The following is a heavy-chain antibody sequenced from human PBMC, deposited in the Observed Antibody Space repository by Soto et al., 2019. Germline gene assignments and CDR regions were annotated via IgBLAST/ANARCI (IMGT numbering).Heavy chain of an antibody. D-gene: IGHD4-17*01. V-gene: IGHV1-8*01. CDR2: MNPNSGNT. CDR1: GYTFTSYD. CDR3: AYIDLNGDYSYMETFDI. J-gene: IGHJ3*02. Sequence: ASVKVSCKASGYTFTSYDINWVRQATGQGLEWMGWMNPNSGNTGYAQKFQGRVTMTRNTSISTAYMELSSLRSEDTAVYYCAYIDLNGDYSYMETFDIWGQGTMVTVSS.